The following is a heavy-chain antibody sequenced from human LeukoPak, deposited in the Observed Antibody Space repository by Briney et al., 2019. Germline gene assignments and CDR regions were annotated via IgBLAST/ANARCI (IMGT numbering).Heavy chain of an antibody. Sequence: GGSLRLFCAASGFTVSSIHMVWVRQAPGKGLEWVSVTYTGGKSYYADSVKGRFIISRDISKNTLYLQMNSLRAEDSALYYCARGGRGSAAVVAPRSFDIWGQGTMVTVSS. CDR2: TYTGGKS. D-gene: IGHD3-22*01. CDR3: ARGGRGSAAVVAPRSFDI. CDR1: GFTVSSIH. V-gene: IGHV3-53*01. J-gene: IGHJ3*02.